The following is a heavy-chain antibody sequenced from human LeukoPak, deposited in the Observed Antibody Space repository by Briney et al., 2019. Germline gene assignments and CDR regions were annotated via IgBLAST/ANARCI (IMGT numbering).Heavy chain of an antibody. V-gene: IGHV4-4*02. D-gene: IGHD3-3*01. Sequence: PSGTLSLTCAVSGGSISSSNWWSWVRQPPGKGLEWIGEIYHSGSTNYNPSLKSRVTISVDTSKNQFSLKLSSVTAADTAVYYCARLGRFWSGPWFYYYMDVWGKGTTVTVSS. CDR3: ARLGRFWSGPWFYYYMDV. CDR1: GGSISSSNW. CDR2: IYHSGST. J-gene: IGHJ6*03.